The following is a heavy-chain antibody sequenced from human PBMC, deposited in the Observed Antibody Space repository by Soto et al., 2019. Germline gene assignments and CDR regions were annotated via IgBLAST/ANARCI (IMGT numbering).Heavy chain of an antibody. CDR3: AKDRGPCSGNKCSSLYYYYGMDV. CDR2: VSWNSEIV. D-gene: IGHD2-15*01. J-gene: IGHJ6*02. Sequence: EVQLVESGGGLVQPGRSLRLSCEASGFKFGDYAMHWVRQAPGKGLEWVSGVSWNSEIVGYADSVKGRFTISRDNAKNSLYLVMNSLRTEDTALYYCAKDRGPCSGNKCSSLYYYYGMDVWGQGTTVTVSS. CDR1: GFKFGDYA. V-gene: IGHV3-9*01.